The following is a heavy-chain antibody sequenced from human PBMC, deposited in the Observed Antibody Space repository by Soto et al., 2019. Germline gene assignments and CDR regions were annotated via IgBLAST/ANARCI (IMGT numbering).Heavy chain of an antibody. V-gene: IGHV4-34*01. CDR1: GGSFSGYY. CDR2: INHSGST. J-gene: IGHJ4*02. D-gene: IGHD3-10*01. CDR3: ARGGGGSGSRHFDY. Sequence: KLRKTLSLTCAVYGGSFSGYYWSWIRQPPGKGLEWIGEINHSGSTNYNPSLKSRVTISVDTSKNQFSLKLSSVTAADTAVYYCARGGGGSGSRHFDYWGQGTLVTVSS.